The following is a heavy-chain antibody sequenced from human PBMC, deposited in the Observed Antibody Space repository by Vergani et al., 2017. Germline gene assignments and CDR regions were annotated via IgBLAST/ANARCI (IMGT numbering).Heavy chain of an antibody. J-gene: IGHJ6*02. CDR1: GYTFTDYY. CDR3: ATGDRXRLNSEYYYYGMDV. V-gene: IGHV1-69-2*01. Sequence: EVQLVQSGAEVKKPGATVKISCKVSGYTFTDYYMHWVQQAPGKGLEWMGLVDPEDGETIYAEKFQGRVTITAYTSTDTAYMELSSLRSEDTAVYYCATGDRXRLNSEYYYYGMDVWGQGTTVTVSS. CDR2: VDPEDGET. D-gene: IGHD1-14*01.